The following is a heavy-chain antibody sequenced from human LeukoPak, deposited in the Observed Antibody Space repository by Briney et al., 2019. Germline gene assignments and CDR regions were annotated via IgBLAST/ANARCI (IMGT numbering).Heavy chain of an antibody. D-gene: IGHD6-13*01. CDR1: GFTFDDYA. J-gene: IGHJ4*02. CDR2: ISGSGDNT. CDR3: AKKYGSSWSYFDY. Sequence: GGSLRLSCAASGFTFDDYAMSWVRQAPGKGLEWVSTISGSGDNTYYADSVKGRFTISRDSFMNTLYLQMSSLRAEDTAVYYCAKKYGSSWSYFDYWGQGTLVTVSS. V-gene: IGHV3-23*01.